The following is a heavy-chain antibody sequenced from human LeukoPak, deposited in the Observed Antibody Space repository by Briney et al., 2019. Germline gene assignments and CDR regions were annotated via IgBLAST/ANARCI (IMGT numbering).Heavy chain of an antibody. J-gene: IGHJ2*01. CDR2: IYYSGST. CDR1: GGSIRSYY. V-gene: IGHV4-59*01. CDR3: ARDQGYCSGGRCYYWYFDL. D-gene: IGHD2-15*01. Sequence: SETLSLTCTVSGGSIRSYYWSWIRQPPGKGLEWIGYIYYSGSTNYNPSLKNRVTISVDTSKNQFSLKLSSVTAADTAVYYCARDQGYCSGGRCYYWYFDLWGRGTLVTVPS.